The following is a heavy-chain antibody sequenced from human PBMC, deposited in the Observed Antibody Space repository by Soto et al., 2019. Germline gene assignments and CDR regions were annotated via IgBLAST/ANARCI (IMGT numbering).Heavy chain of an antibody. CDR2: IYCSGST. CDR3: AREGGYSSLYYYGMDV. Sequence: SETLSLTCTVSGGSISSYYWSWIRQPPGKGLEWIGYIYCSGSTNYNPSLKSRVTISVDTSKNQFSLKLSSVTAADTAVYYCAREGGYSSLYYYGMDVRGQGTTVTVSS. V-gene: IGHV4-59*01. CDR1: GGSISSYY. J-gene: IGHJ6*02. D-gene: IGHD6-13*01.